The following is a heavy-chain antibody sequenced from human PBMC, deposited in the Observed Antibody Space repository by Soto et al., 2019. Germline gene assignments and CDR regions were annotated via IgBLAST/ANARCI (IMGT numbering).Heavy chain of an antibody. CDR3: ARTRGYSSGWYSPDFDY. J-gene: IGHJ4*02. V-gene: IGHV3-21*01. D-gene: IGHD6-19*01. CDR1: GFTFSSYS. CDR2: ISSSSSYI. Sequence: EVQLVESGGGLVKPGGSLRLSCAASGFTFSSYSMNWVRQAPGKGLEWVSSISSSSSYIYYADSVKGRFTISRDNAKNSLYLQMNSLRAEDTAVYYCARTRGYSSGWYSPDFDYWGRGTLVTVSS.